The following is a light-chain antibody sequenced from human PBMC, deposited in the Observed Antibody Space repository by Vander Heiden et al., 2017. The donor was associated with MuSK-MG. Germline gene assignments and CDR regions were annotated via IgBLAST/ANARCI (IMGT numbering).Light chain of an antibody. Sequence: SSALTKTPAVSVSPGQTASITCTGDKLGDQYTCWYQPKPGRSTVLGIDQDSKRPSAIPERFPGSNSVNTAILTIRGTQAMDEADYDGQAWDSSTVVFGGGTKLTVL. CDR3: QAWDSSTVV. J-gene: IGLJ2*01. CDR1: KLGDQY. CDR2: QDS. V-gene: IGLV3-1*01.